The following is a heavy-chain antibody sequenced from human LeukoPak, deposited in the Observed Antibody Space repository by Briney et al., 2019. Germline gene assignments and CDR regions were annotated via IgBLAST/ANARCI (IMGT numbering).Heavy chain of an antibody. D-gene: IGHD2-2*02. Sequence: GGSLRLSCAASGFTFSSYWMSWVRQAPGKGLEWVANIKQDGSERYYVDSVKGRFTISRDNAKNSLYLQMNSLRAEDTAVYYCAREPLGYCSSTSCYTFYYMDVWGKGTTVTVSS. J-gene: IGHJ6*03. CDR2: IKQDGSER. CDR1: GFTFSSYW. CDR3: AREPLGYCSSTSCYTFYYMDV. V-gene: IGHV3-7*01.